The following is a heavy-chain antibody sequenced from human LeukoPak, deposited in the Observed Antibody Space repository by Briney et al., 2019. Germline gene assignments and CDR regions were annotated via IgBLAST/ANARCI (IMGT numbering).Heavy chain of an antibody. CDR1: GGSFSGYY. CDR2: INHSGST. J-gene: IGHJ2*01. CDR3: ARRYGYGDYPWYFDL. D-gene: IGHD4-17*01. V-gene: IGHV4-34*01. Sequence: SETLSLTCAVYGGSFSGYYWSWIRQPPGKGLEWIGEINHSGSTNYNPSLKSRVTISVDTSKNQFSLKLSSVTAADTAVYYCARRYGYGDYPWYFDLWGRGTLVTVSS.